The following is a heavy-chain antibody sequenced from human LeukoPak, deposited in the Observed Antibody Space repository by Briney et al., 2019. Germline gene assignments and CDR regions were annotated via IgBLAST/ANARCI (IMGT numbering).Heavy chain of an antibody. D-gene: IGHD5-24*01. V-gene: IGHV4-59*01. CDR1: GGSISSYY. Sequence: PSETLSLTCTVSGGSISSYYWSWIRQPPGKGLEWIGYIYSSGSTNYNPSLKSRVTISVDTSKNQFSLKLSSVTAADTAVYYCARGEMATMRGIDYWGQGTLVTVSS. CDR2: IYSSGST. J-gene: IGHJ4*02. CDR3: ARGEMATMRGIDY.